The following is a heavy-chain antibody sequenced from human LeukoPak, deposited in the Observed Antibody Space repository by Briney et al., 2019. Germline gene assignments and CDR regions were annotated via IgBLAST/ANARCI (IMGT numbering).Heavy chain of an antibody. Sequence: SETLSLTCTVSGGSISSINYYWGWIRQPPGKGLEWIGSIYYSGSTYYNPSLKSRVTISVDTSKNQFSLKLSSVTAADTAVYYCARQGYFDSSAYYNWGQGTLVTVSS. D-gene: IGHD3-22*01. CDR1: GGSISSINYY. J-gene: IGHJ4*02. V-gene: IGHV4-39*01. CDR3: ARQGYFDSSAYYN. CDR2: IYYSGST.